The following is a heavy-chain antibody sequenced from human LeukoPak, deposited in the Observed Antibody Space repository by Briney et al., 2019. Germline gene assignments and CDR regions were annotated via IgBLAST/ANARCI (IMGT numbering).Heavy chain of an antibody. J-gene: IGHJ4*02. D-gene: IGHD5-24*01. V-gene: IGHV4-59*01. CDR1: GGSISSYY. Sequence: PSETLSLTCTVSGGSISSYYWSWIRQPPGKGLEWIGYIYYSGSTNYNPSLKSRVTISVDTSKNQFSLKLSSVTAADTAVYYCARGLKGGDGYYWPFDYWGQGTLVTVSS. CDR2: IYYSGST. CDR3: ARGLKGGDGYYWPFDY.